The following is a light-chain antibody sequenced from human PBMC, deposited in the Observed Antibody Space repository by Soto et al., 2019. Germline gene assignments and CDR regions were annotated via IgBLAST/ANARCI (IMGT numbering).Light chain of an antibody. Sequence: IQMTQSPSSLSASVGDRVTITCRASQSIANYLNWYQQKPGKAPKLLIYAASTLESGVPSRFSGSGSGTDFTLTISSLEPEDFAVYYCQQRSNWPFTFGPGTKVDIK. J-gene: IGKJ3*01. V-gene: IGKV1-39*01. CDR1: QSIANY. CDR2: AAS. CDR3: QQRSNWPFT.